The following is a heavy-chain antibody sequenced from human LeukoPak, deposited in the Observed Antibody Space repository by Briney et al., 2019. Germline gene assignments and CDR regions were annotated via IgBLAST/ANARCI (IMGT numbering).Heavy chain of an antibody. J-gene: IGHJ6*04. CDR2: INHKGST. CDR3: ARGPHYYGSGSYEYSYYYYYYGMDV. D-gene: IGHD3-10*01. V-gene: IGHV4-34*01. CDR1: GGSFSGYY. Sequence: PSETLSLTCAVYGGSFSGYYWTWIRQPPGKGLEWVGEINHKGSTNYNPSLMRRVSTSVDTSKNQFSLKLSSVTAADTAVYYCARGPHYYGSGSYEYSYYYYYYGMDVWGNGTTVTVSS.